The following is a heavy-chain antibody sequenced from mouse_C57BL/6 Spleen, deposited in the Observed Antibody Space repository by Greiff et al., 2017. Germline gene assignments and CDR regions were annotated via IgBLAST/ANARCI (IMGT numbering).Heavy chain of an antibody. V-gene: IGHV1-4*01. CDR1: GYTFTRYT. CDR2: INPSSGYT. D-gene: IGHD2-2*01. J-gene: IGHJ2*01. CDR3: ACMVTTYFDY. Sequence: VKLMESGAELARPGASVKMSCKASGYTFTRYTMHWVKQRPGQGLEWIGYINPSSGYTKYNQKFKDKATLTADKSSSTAYMQLSSLTSEDSAVYYCACMVTTYFDYWGQGTTLTVSS.